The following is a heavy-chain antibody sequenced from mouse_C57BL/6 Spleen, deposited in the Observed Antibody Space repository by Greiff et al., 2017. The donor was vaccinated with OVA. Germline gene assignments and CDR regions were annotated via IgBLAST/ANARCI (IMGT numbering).Heavy chain of an antibody. Sequence: QVQLQQPGAELVKPGASVKLSCKASGYTFTSYWTHWVKQRPGQGLEWIGMIHPNSGSTNYNEKFKSKATLTVDKSSSTAYMQLSSLTSEDSAVYYCAREGSGNLPWFAYWGQGTLVTVSA. CDR3: AREGSGNLPWFAY. CDR2: IHPNSGST. CDR1: GYTFTSYW. V-gene: IGHV1-64*01. D-gene: IGHD1-3*01. J-gene: IGHJ3*01.